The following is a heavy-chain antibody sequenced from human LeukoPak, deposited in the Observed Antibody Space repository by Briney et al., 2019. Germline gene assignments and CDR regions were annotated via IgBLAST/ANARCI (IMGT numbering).Heavy chain of an antibody. D-gene: IGHD3-9*01. CDR3: AREYYDILTGYLGFDY. V-gene: IGHV4-30-4*01. J-gene: IGHJ4*02. CDR2: IYYSGST. Sequence: PSQTVSLTCTVSGGSISSGDYYWSWIRQPPGKGLEWIGYIYYSGSTYYNPSLKSRVTISVDTSKNQFSLKLSSVTAADTAVYYCAREYYDILTGYLGFDYWGQGTLVTVSS. CDR1: GGSISSGDYY.